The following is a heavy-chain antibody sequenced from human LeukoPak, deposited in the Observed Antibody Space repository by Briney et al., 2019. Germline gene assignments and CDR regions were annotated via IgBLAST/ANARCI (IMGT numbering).Heavy chain of an antibody. CDR3: ATEVGYCSGGSCYRGLDY. V-gene: IGHV3-30*03. CDR2: ISYDGSNK. Sequence: SGGSLRLSCAAPGFTFSSYGMHWVRQAPGKGLEWVAVISYDGSNKYYADSVKGRFTISRDNSKNTLYLQMNSLRAEDTAVYYCATEVGYCSGGSCYRGLDYWGQGTLVTVSS. D-gene: IGHD2-15*01. J-gene: IGHJ4*02. CDR1: GFTFSSYG.